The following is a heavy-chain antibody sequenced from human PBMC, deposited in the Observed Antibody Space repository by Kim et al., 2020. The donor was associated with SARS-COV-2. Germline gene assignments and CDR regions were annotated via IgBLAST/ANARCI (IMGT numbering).Heavy chain of an antibody. J-gene: IGHJ4*02. V-gene: IGHV3-53*01. CDR3: AIKPRSYLHY. Sequence: STYYADSLKGRFTISRDNPKNTLYLQMNSLRAEDTAVYYCAIKPRSYLHYWGQGTLVTVSS. CDR2: ST.